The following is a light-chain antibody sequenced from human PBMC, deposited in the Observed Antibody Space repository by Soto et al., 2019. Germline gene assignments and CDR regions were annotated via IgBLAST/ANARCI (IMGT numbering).Light chain of an antibody. J-gene: IGKJ1*01. Sequence: ETVLTQSPDTLSLSPGERATLSCRASQTIRSNYLAWYRQTPGQAPRLLIYGASNRATGIADRFSGSGSGTDFTLIISRLEPEDFALYYCQQYGSSPWTFGQGIKVEIK. CDR2: GAS. CDR1: QTIRSNY. V-gene: IGKV3-20*01. CDR3: QQYGSSPWT.